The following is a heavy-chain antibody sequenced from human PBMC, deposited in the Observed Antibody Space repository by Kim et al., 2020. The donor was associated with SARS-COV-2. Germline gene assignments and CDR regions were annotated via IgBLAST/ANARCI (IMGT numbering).Heavy chain of an antibody. J-gene: IGHJ4*02. D-gene: IGHD3-22*01. CDR3: ARARITMIVVVKYFDY. V-gene: IGHV4-31*02. Sequence: PSLRIRVTISVDTSKNRFSLKLGSVTAADTAVYYCARARITMIVVVKYFDYWGQGTLVTVSS.